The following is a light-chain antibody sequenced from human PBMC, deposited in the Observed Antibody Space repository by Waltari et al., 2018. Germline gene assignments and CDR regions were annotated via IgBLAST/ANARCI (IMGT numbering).Light chain of an antibody. CDR1: SSDVGAHNY. J-gene: IGLJ2*01. CDR3: SSHISSSTLEL. V-gene: IGLV2-14*03. Sequence: QSALTQPASVSGSPGQSITISCTGTSSDVGAHNYVSWYQQHPGQAPKLMIFDVSNRPSWGSNRFSGSKAGNTASLTSSGLQAEDEAGYYCSSHISSSTLELFGGGTSLTVL. CDR2: DVS.